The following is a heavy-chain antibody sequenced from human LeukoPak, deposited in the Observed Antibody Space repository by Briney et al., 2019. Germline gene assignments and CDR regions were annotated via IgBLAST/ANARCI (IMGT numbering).Heavy chain of an antibody. CDR3: ARGPTIDSAFDI. Sequence: GGSLRLSCAASGFTFSSYSMNWVRQAPGKGLEWVSSISSSSSYIYYADSVKGRFTISRDNAKNSLYLQMNSLRAEDTAVYYCARGPTIDSAFDIWGQGTMVTVSS. CDR2: ISSSSSYI. CDR1: GFTFSSYS. J-gene: IGHJ3*02. D-gene: IGHD1-1*01. V-gene: IGHV3-21*01.